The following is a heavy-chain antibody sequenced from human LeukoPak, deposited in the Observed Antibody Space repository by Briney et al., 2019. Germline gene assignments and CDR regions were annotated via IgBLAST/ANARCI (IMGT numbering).Heavy chain of an antibody. Sequence: GGSLRLSCAASGFAFSSYWMSWVRQAPGKGLEWVANIKQDGSEKYYVDSVKGRFTISRVNTKNSLYLQMNSLRAEDTAVYYCARDLPHYGSGSYFPAGVFDYWGQGTLVTVSS. CDR2: IKQDGSEK. V-gene: IGHV3-7*01. D-gene: IGHD3-10*01. CDR1: GFAFSSYW. CDR3: ARDLPHYGSGSYFPAGVFDY. J-gene: IGHJ4*02.